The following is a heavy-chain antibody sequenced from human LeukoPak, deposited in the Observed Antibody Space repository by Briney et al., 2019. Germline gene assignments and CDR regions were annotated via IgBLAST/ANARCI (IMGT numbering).Heavy chain of an antibody. V-gene: IGHV3-20*04. Sequence: ETLSLTCAVSGGSISSGDYSWSWIRQPPGKGLEWVAGISWNAGIIGYVDSVKGRFTISRDNAENSVYLQMNSLRAEDTALYYCARERALGNTNAPLFDPWGQGTLVTVSS. CDR1: GGSISSGDYS. CDR2: ISWNAGII. CDR3: ARERALGNTNAPLFDP. D-gene: IGHD2-8*01. J-gene: IGHJ5*02.